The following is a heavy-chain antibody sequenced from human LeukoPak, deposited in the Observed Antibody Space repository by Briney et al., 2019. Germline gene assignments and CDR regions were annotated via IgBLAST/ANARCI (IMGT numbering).Heavy chain of an antibody. CDR2: ISGSGGST. CDR3: AKDTPDDIAVAAPYFDY. J-gene: IGHJ4*02. V-gene: IGHV3-23*01. Sequence: GGSLRLSCAASGFTFTTYAMSWVRQAPGKGLEWVSAISGSGGSTFYADSVKGRFTISRDNSKNTRYLQMNSLRAEDTAVYYCAKDTPDDIAVAAPYFDYWGQGTLVTVSS. D-gene: IGHD6-19*01. CDR1: GFTFTTYA.